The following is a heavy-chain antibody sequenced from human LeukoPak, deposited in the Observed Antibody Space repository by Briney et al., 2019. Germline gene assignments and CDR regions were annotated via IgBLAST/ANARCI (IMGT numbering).Heavy chain of an antibody. J-gene: IGHJ5*02. CDR1: GYTFTSYA. CDR3: ARGREHCSSTSCYESWFDP. V-gene: IGHV1-3*01. CDR2: INAGNGNT. Sequence: ASVKVSCKASGYTFTSYAMHWVCQAPGQRLEWMGWINAGNGNTKYSQKFQGGVTITRDTSASTAYMELSSLRSEDTAVYYCARGREHCSSTSCYESWFDPWGQGTLVTVSS. D-gene: IGHD2-2*01.